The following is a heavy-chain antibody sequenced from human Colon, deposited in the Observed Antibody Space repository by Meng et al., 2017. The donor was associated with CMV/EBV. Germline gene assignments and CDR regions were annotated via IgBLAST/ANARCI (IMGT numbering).Heavy chain of an antibody. CDR1: GGSFSGYY. CDR3: AREPWGLRFSNWYFDL. V-gene: IGHV4-34*01. CDR2: INHSGST. D-gene: IGHD3-3*01. Sequence: YGGSFSGYYWSWIRQPPGKGLEWIGEINHSGSTNYNPSLKSRVTISVDTSKNQFSLKLSSVTAADTAVYYCAREPWGLRFSNWYFDLWGRGTLVTVSS. J-gene: IGHJ2*01.